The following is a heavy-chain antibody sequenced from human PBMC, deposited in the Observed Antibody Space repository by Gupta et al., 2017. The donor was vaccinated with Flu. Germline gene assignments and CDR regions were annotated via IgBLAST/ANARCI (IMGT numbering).Heavy chain of an antibody. V-gene: IGHV3-21*01. CDR1: GFTVRSFS. J-gene: IGHJ4*02. Sequence: EVQLVESGGGLVKPGGSLILSCAASGFTVRSFSLNSVRQAPGQRRDWCSSICRSTSYIYYADSVKGRFTNSRENAKNSLFLQMNSLIAEDTAVYYCARQRVEYQLLYDYWGQGTLVTVSS. CDR3: ARQRVEYQLLYDY. CDR2: ICRSTSYI. D-gene: IGHD2-2*02.